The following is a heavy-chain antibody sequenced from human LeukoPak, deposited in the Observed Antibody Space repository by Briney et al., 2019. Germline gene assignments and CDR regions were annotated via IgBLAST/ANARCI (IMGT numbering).Heavy chain of an antibody. Sequence: PGGSLRLSCGASGFTFSSYGMHWVRQAPGKGLDWVAVISYDGSHKYYADSVKGRFTISRDNSKNTLYLQMNSLRAEDTAVYYCAKIGGDYVYYYYYYYMDVWGKGTTVTISS. CDR1: GFTFSSYG. CDR3: AKIGGDYVYYYYYYYMDV. V-gene: IGHV3-30*18. D-gene: IGHD4-17*01. CDR2: ISYDGSHK. J-gene: IGHJ6*03.